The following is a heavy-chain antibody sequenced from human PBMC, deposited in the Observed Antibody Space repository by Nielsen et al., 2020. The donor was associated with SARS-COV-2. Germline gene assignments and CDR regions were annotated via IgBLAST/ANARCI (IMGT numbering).Heavy chain of an antibody. V-gene: IGHV3-53*01. CDR2: IYSGGST. J-gene: IGHJ6*02. Sequence: GSLRLSCAASGFTVSSNYMSWVRQAPGKGLEWVSVIYSGGSTYYADSVKGRFTISRDNSKNTLYLQMNSLRAEDTAVYYCARDLDFWSGYPSCGMDVWGQGTTVTVSS. CDR3: ARDLDFWSGYPSCGMDV. CDR1: GFTVSSNY. D-gene: IGHD3-3*01.